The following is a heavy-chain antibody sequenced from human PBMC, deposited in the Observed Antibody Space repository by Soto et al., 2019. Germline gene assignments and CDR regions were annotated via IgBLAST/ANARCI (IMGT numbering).Heavy chain of an antibody. J-gene: IGHJ4*02. CDR2: IYPGDSDT. CDR1: WYSFSIYL. Sequence: GGALKISCKGSWYSFSIYLIGWVRQMPGKGLGWMGIIYPGDSDTRYSPSFQGQVTISADKSISTAYLQWSSLKASDTAMYYCARQGGSPTGPYDILTGFDYWGQGTLVTVSS. V-gene: IGHV5-51*01. CDR3: ARQGGSPTGPYDILTGFDY. D-gene: IGHD3-9*01.